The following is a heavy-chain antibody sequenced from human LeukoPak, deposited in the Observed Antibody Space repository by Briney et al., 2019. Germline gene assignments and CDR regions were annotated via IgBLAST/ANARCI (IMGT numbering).Heavy chain of an antibody. V-gene: IGHV3-53*01. CDR2: IYSGGST. Sequence: GGSLRLSCAASGFTVSSNYMSWVRQAPGKGLEWVSVIYSGGSTYYADSVKGRFTISRDNSKNTLYLQMNSLRAEDTAVYYCATGVDTAMVTSDYWGQGTLATVSS. CDR1: GFTVSSNY. D-gene: IGHD5-18*01. CDR3: ATGVDTAMVTSDY. J-gene: IGHJ4*02.